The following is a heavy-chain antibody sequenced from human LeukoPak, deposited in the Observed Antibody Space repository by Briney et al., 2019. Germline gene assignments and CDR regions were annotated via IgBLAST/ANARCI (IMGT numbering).Heavy chain of an antibody. CDR2: IWYDGSNK. V-gene: IGHV3-33*01. Sequence: PGGSLRLSCAASGFTFSSYGMHWVRRAPGKGLEWVAVIWYDGSNKYYADSVKGRFTISRDNSKNTLYLQMNSLRAEDMAVYYCARNYGSGSYYPFDYWGQGTLVTVSS. J-gene: IGHJ4*02. CDR3: ARNYGSGSYYPFDY. D-gene: IGHD3-10*01. CDR1: GFTFSSYG.